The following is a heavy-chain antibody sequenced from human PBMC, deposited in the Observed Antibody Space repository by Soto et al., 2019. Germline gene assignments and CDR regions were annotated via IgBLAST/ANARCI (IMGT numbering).Heavy chain of an antibody. D-gene: IGHD4-17*01. Sequence: QITLKASGPTLVKPSQTLTLTCTFSGFSLSTSGVGVGWIRQPPVKALEWLALIYWDYDKRYSPSLKSRLTITKDTSKNQVVLTMTHMDPVDTATYYCAPRQVEPPLDDYGYYGVAPWGKVTLVTVSA. J-gene: IGHJ5*02. CDR2: IYWDYDK. CDR1: GFSLSTSGVG. V-gene: IGHV2-5*02. CDR3: APRQVEPPLDDYGYYGVAP.